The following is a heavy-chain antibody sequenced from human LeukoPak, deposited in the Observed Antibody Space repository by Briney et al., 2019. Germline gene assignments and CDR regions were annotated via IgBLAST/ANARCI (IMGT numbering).Heavy chain of an antibody. V-gene: IGHV3-53*03. CDR1: GFTVGCKY. D-gene: IGHD3-10*01. Sequence: GSLILSCAASGFTVGCKYMSWVRQAPGEGLEWVAVSYTDGSTYYAESVKGRFTISRDNSKNTLYLQMNSLRAEDMAVYYCARDYGDLWGQGTLVTVSS. CDR3: ARDYGDL. J-gene: IGHJ5*02. CDR2: SYTDGST.